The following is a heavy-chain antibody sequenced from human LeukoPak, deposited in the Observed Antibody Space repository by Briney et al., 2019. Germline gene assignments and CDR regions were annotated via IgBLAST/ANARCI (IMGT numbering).Heavy chain of an antibody. D-gene: IGHD3-16*01. CDR1: GASISSSTYY. CDR3: ASAPRQGSIGGLDY. V-gene: IGHV4-39*02. Sequence: SETLSLTCSVSGASISSSTYYWVWIRQPPGKGLEWIGAIYYTGTTFYNPSLRSRVTISVDTSKNHFSLKLSPVTAADAALYYCASAPRQGSIGGLDYWGQGTLVTVSS. CDR2: IYYTGTT. J-gene: IGHJ4*02.